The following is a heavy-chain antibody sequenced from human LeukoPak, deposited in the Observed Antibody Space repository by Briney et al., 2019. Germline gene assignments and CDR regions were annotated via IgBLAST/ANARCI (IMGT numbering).Heavy chain of an antibody. D-gene: IGHD5/OR15-5a*01. CDR1: GFILSNDW. Sequence: GGSLRLSCAASGFILSNDWMSWVRQAPGKGLEWVANIKTDGSEKYYVDSANGRFTISRDNPKNSLYLQMNSLRAEDTAIYYCARDVSVSGRDVWGQGTTVTVSS. V-gene: IGHV3-7*01. CDR3: ARDVSVSGRDV. CDR2: IKTDGSEK. J-gene: IGHJ6*02.